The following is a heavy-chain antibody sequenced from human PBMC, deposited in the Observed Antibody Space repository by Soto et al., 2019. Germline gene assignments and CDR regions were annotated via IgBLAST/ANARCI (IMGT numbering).Heavy chain of an antibody. Sequence: SETLSLTCTVSGGSVSSSSYYWDWIRQSPGKGLEWIGHIYYNGRTYYNPSLKSRVTISVDTSKNQFSLNLSSVTAADTAVYYCGRRPKSGSFHYYGVDVWGRGTTVTV. CDR2: IYYNGRT. CDR3: GRRPKSGSFHYYGVDV. V-gene: IGHV4-39*01. D-gene: IGHD1-26*01. CDR1: GGSVSSSSYY. J-gene: IGHJ6*02.